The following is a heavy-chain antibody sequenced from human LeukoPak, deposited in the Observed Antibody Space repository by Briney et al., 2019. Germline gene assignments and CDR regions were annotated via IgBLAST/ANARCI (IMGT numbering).Heavy chain of an antibody. D-gene: IGHD1-26*01. Sequence: SETLSLTCTVSGGSISSSYWSWIRQPPGRGLEWIAYIYGSGSTNYNPSPKSRVAISVETSKNLFSLNLSSVTAADTAMYYCARLQYTGNYYPEYWGQGILVTVSS. CDR3: ARLQYTGNYYPEY. V-gene: IGHV4-59*08. CDR1: GGSISSSY. CDR2: IYGSGST. J-gene: IGHJ4*02.